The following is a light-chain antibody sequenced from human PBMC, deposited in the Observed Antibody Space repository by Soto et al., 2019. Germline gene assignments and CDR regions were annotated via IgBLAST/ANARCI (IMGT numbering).Light chain of an antibody. CDR3: MEALQTPQYT. J-gene: IGKJ2*01. CDR2: LGS. CDR1: QSLLHSNGDSL. Sequence: DIVLTQSPLSLTATPGEPASISCRSSQSLLHSNGDSLLDWYLQKPGQSQQLLIYLGSHRASGVPDRFSGSGSGTDFTLKISRVEAEDVGIYYCMEALQTPQYTFGQGTKLEIK. V-gene: IGKV2-28*01.